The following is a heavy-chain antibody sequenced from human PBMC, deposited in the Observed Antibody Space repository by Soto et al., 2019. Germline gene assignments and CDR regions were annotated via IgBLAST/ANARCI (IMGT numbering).Heavy chain of an antibody. CDR2: IYYSGST. D-gene: IGHD3-22*01. Sequence: SETLSLTXTVSGGSISSGGYYWSWIRQHPGKGLEWIGYIYYSGSTYYNPSLKSRVTISVDTSKNQFSLKLSSVTAADTAVYYCARAPDYYDSSGYYPRAFDIWGQGTMVTVSS. V-gene: IGHV4-31*02. CDR1: GGSISSGGYY. J-gene: IGHJ3*02. CDR3: ARAPDYYDSSGYYPRAFDI.